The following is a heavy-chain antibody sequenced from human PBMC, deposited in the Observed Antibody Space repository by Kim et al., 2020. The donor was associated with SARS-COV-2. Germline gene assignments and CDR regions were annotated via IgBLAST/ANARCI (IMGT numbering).Heavy chain of an antibody. Sequence: GGSLRLSCAASGFTFSSYEMNWVRQAPGKGLEWVSYISSSGSTIYYADSVKGRFTISRDNAQNSLYLQMNSLRAEDTAVYYCARVRSRITTFGADDYWGQGTLVTVSS. D-gene: IGHD3-3*01. CDR1: GFTFSSYE. CDR3: ARVRSRITTFGADDY. V-gene: IGHV3-48*03. J-gene: IGHJ4*01. CDR2: ISSSGSTI.